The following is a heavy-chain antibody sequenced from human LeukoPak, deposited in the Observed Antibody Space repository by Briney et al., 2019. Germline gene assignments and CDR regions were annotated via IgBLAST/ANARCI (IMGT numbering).Heavy chain of an antibody. Sequence: GASVKVSCKASGGTFSSYAISWVRQAPGQGLEWMGGIIPIFGTANYAQKFQGRVTITADKSTSTAYMELSSLRSEDTAVYYCARLPVVVAATPNWFDPWGQGTLVTVSS. D-gene: IGHD2-15*01. CDR3: ARLPVVVAATPNWFDP. V-gene: IGHV1-69*06. CDR1: GGTFSSYA. CDR2: IIPIFGTA. J-gene: IGHJ5*02.